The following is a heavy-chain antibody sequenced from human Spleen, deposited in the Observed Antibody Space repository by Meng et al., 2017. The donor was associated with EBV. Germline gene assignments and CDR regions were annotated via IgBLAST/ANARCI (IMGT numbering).Heavy chain of an antibody. D-gene: IGHD4-17*01. CDR2: INTNTGFP. Sequence: LYLEKSGIDFEKPGASVKLACKASGYIFNTYAMNWVRQAPGQGLEWVGWINTNTGFPTYAQGFTGRFVFSLDTSVSTAYLQISSLRPEDSAVYYCARGLAYGDHGIDSWGQGTLVTVSS. CDR3: ARGLAYGDHGIDS. J-gene: IGHJ4*02. V-gene: IGHV7-4-1*02. CDR1: GYIFNTYA.